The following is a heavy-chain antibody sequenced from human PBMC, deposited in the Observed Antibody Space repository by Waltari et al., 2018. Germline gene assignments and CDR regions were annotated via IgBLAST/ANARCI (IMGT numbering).Heavy chain of an antibody. V-gene: IGHV4-38-2*01. J-gene: IGHJ4*02. CDR2: MYHSGST. CDR1: GYSISSGYY. CDR3: ARFVTTNFDY. Sequence: QVQLQESGPGLVKPSETLSLTCAVSGYSISSGYYWGWIRQPPGKGLEWIGSMYHSGSTYYNPSLKSRVTISVDTSKNQFALKLSSVTAADTAVYYCARFVTTNFDYWGQGTLVTVSS. D-gene: IGHD3-3*01.